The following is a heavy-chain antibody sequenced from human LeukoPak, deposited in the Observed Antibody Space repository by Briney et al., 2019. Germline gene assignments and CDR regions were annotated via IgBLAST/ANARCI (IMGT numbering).Heavy chain of an antibody. J-gene: IGHJ5*02. CDR2: IYTSGST. CDR3: ARGRRDLCSSTSCYTYWFDP. Sequence: PSETLSLTCTVSGGSISSGSYYWSWIRQPAGKGLEWIGRIYTSGSTNYNPSLKSRVTISVDTSKNQFSLKLSSVTAADTAVYYCARGRRDLCSSTSCYTYWFDPWRQGTLVTVSS. V-gene: IGHV4-61*02. CDR1: GGSISSGSYY. D-gene: IGHD2-2*02.